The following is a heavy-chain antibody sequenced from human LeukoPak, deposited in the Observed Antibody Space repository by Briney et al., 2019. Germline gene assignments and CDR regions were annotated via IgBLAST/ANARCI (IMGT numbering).Heavy chain of an antibody. V-gene: IGHV3-11*01. J-gene: IGHJ4*02. CDR3: AAREVSDYGDNEGVFDY. CDR2: ISSSGSTI. D-gene: IGHD4-17*01. CDR1: RFTFSDYY. Sequence: GGSLRLSCAASRFTFSDYYMSWIRQAPGKGLEWVSYISSSGSTIYYADSVKGRFTISRDNAKNSLYLQMNSLRAEDTAVYYCAAREVSDYGDNEGVFDYWGQGTLVTVSS.